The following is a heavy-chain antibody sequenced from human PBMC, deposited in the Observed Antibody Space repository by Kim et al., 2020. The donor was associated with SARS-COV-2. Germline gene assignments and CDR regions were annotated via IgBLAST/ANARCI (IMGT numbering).Heavy chain of an antibody. CDR3: ARDGGIAPRGIDY. CDR1: GFTLSSYG. V-gene: IGHV3-33*01. J-gene: IGHJ4*02. Sequence: GGSLRLSCAASGFTLSSYGMHWVRQAPGKGLEWVAVIWYDGSNKYYADSVKGRFTISRDTSKSTLFLQMNSLRAEDTAVYYCARDGGIAPRGIDYWGQGTLVTVSS. D-gene: IGHD6-6*01. CDR2: IWYDGSNK.